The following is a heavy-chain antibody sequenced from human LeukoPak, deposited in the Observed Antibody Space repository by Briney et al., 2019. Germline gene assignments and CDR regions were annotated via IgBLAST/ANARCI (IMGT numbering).Heavy chain of an antibody. V-gene: IGHV4-34*01. Sequence: SETLSLTCAVYGGSFSGYYWSWIRQPPGKGLEWIGEINHSGSTNYNPSLKSRVTISVDTSKNQFSLKLSSVTAADTAVYYCARVSPYYYGSGSYYSPLYENFDYWGQGTLVSVSS. CDR3: ARVSPYYYGSGSYYSPLYENFDY. J-gene: IGHJ4*02. D-gene: IGHD3-10*01. CDR2: INHSGST. CDR1: GGSFSGYY.